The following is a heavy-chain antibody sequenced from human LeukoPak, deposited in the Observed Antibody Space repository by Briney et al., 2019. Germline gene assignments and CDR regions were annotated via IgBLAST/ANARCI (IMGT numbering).Heavy chain of an antibody. CDR1: GFTFIDSDYY. V-gene: IGHV1-2*02. Sequence: ASVEVSCKASGFTFIDSDYYMHWVRQAPGQGLDWMGWINANSGATNYAQKFQGRVTMTRDTSINTAYMELSRLTSDDTALYYCARYPRGDAFDIWGQGTFVTVSS. D-gene: IGHD3-10*01. J-gene: IGHJ3*02. CDR3: ARYPRGDAFDI. CDR2: INANSGAT.